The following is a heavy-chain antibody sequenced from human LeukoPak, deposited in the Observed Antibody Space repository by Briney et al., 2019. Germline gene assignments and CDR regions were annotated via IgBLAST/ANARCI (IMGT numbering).Heavy chain of an antibody. D-gene: IGHD6-13*01. Sequence: TSETLSLTCTVSGGSISSYYWRWIRQPPGKGLEWIGYIYYSGSTNYNPSLKSRVTISVDTSKNQFSLKLSSVTAADTAVYYCASQQQLVPSFDYWGQGTLVTVSS. CDR1: GGSISSYY. CDR2: IYYSGST. V-gene: IGHV4-59*01. CDR3: ASQQQLVPSFDY. J-gene: IGHJ4*02.